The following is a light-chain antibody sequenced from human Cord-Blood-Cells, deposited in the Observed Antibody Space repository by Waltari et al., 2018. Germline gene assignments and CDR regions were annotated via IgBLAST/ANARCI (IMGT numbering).Light chain of an antibody. J-gene: IGLJ3*02. V-gene: IGLV2-14*01. CDR2: DVS. Sequence: QSALTQPASVSGSPGQSITISCTGTSSDVGGYHYVSWYQQPPGKAPKLMIYDVSNRPSGVSNRFSGSKSGNTASLTISGLQAEDEADYYCSSYTSSSTNWVFGGGTKLTVL. CDR1: SSDVGGYHY. CDR3: SSYTSSSTNWV.